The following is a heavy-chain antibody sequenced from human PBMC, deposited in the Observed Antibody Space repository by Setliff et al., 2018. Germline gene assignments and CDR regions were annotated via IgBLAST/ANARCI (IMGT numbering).Heavy chain of an antibody. V-gene: IGHV4-34*01. D-gene: IGHD6-6*01. CDR2: INHYGST. CDR3: ARDPSSVAARPGY. CDR1: GASFSDYY. Sequence: PSETLSLTCTVYGASFSDYYWGWIRQPPGKGLEWIAEINHYGSTKYKSSLRGRVTISLDTAENQFSLKLTSVTAADTAVYYCARDPSSVAARPGYWGQGTLVTVPQ. J-gene: IGHJ4*02.